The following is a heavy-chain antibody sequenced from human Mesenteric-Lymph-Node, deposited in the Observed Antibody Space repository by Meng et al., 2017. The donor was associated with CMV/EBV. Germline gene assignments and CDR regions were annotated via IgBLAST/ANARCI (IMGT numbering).Heavy chain of an antibody. V-gene: IGHV4-30-4*08. J-gene: IGHJ4*02. CDR2: IYYSGNP. CDR1: GGSISSGDYY. D-gene: IGHD2-2*01. CDR3: ARSIVVPAAIDY. Sequence: TFSGGSISSGDYYWNSIRQPPGTSLGWIGYIYYSGNPYYPPSLKGRVTISVDTSKNQFSLKLSSVTAADTAVYYCARSIVVPAAIDYWGQGTLVTVSS.